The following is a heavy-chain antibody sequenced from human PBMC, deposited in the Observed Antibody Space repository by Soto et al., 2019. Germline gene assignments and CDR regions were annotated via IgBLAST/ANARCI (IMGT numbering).Heavy chain of an antibody. CDR1: GYSFTSYW. V-gene: IGHV5-10-1*01. D-gene: IGHD2-2*01. CDR3: ARHRFCSSTSSYYGMDV. CDR2: IDPSDSYT. Sequence: GESLKISCKGSGYSFTSYWISWVRQMPGKGLEWMGRIDPSDSYTNYSPSFQGHVTISADKSISTAYLQWSSLKASDTAMYYCARHRFCSSTSSYYGMDVWGQGTTVTVSS. J-gene: IGHJ6*02.